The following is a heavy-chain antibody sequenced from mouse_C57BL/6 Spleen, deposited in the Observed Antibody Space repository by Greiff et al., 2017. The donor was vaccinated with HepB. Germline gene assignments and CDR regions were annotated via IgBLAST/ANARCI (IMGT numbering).Heavy chain of an antibody. D-gene: IGHD3-1*01. Sequence: QVQLQQSGAELVRPGTSVKVSCKASGYAFTNYLIEWVKQRPGQGLEWIGVINPGSGGTNYNETFKGKATLTADKSSSTAYMQLSSLTSEDSAVYFCAREGLPDGFAYWGQGTLVTVSA. V-gene: IGHV1-54*01. CDR3: AREGLPDGFAY. J-gene: IGHJ3*01. CDR1: GYAFTNYL. CDR2: INPGSGGT.